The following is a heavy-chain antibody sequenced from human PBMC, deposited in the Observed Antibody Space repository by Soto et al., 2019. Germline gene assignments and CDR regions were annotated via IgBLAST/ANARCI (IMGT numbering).Heavy chain of an antibody. J-gene: IGHJ6*02. V-gene: IGHV1-18*01. CDR1: GYTFTSYG. CDR3: AADYSSSWYSYYYYGMDV. CDR2: ISAYNGNT. D-gene: IGHD6-13*01. Sequence: ASVKVSCKASGYTFTSYGISWVRQAPGQGLEWMGWISAYNGNTNYAQKFQGRVTMTRDTSTSTVYMELSSLRSEDTAVYYCAADYSSSWYSYYYYGMDVWG.